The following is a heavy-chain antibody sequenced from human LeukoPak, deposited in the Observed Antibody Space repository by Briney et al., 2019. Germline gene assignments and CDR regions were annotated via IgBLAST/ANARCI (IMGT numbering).Heavy chain of an antibody. D-gene: IGHD5-18*01. V-gene: IGHV1-8*02. CDR2: MNPNSGNT. CDR1: GYTFTSNY. J-gene: IGHJ4*02. Sequence: ASVKVSCKASGYTFTSNYIHWVRQAPGQGLEWMGWMNPNSGNTGYAQRFQGRVTMTRDTSISTAYMELNSLTSEDTAVYYCAKNVRDTGTFDYWGQGTLVTVSS. CDR3: AKNVRDTGTFDY.